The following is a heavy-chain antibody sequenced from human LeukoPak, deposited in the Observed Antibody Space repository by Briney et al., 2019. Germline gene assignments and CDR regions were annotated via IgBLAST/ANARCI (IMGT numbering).Heavy chain of an antibody. V-gene: IGHV1-46*01. D-gene: IGHD3-22*01. Sequence: TFTSXYMXXVRQAPGXGLXXXXXXNPXXGSTSYAQKFQGRVTMTRDTSTSTVYMELSSLRSEDTAVYYCARDAYYYDSSGYYGFGVDYWGQGTLVTVSS. J-gene: IGHJ4*02. CDR2: XNPXXGST. CDR1: TFTSXY. CDR3: ARDAYYYDSSGYYGFGVDY.